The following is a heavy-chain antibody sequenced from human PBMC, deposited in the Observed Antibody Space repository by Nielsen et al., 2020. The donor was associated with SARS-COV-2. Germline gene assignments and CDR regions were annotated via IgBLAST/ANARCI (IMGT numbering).Heavy chain of an antibody. D-gene: IGHD2/OR15-2a*01. CDR3: ARDQMFRAVHYFYQYNMDV. CDR2: ISYDGSNR. CDR1: EFSLSFYT. J-gene: IGHJ6*03. V-gene: IGHV3-30-3*01. Sequence: GESLKISCAASEFSLSFYTMHWVRQAPGKGLEWVALISYDGSNRYHGDSVKGRFTISRDGSKNTLFLQMNSLGPEDTAVYFCARDQMFRAVHYFYQYNMDVWGKGTTVSVSS.